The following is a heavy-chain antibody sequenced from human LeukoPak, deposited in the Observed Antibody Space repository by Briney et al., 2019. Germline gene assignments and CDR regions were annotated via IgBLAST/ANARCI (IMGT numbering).Heavy chain of an antibody. Sequence: GGSLRLSCAASGFTFSGYAMAWVRQAPGKGLEWVSSITITGSSPSYADSVKGRFTVSRDNSKNTLYLQMNSLRAEDTAVYFCAKSSSSWSYYFNYWGQGTLVTVS. D-gene: IGHD6-13*01. J-gene: IGHJ4*02. CDR2: ITITGSSP. CDR3: AKSSSSWSYYFNY. CDR1: GFTFSGYA. V-gene: IGHV3-23*01.